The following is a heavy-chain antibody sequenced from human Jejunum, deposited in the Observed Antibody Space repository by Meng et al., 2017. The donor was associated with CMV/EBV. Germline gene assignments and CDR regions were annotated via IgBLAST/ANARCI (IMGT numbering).Heavy chain of an antibody. CDR1: GFTFSGTA. D-gene: IGHD3-16*01. J-gene: IGHJ4*02. CDR3: ARDGGGFNSSPFDH. Sequence: SGFTFSGTAMHWVRQAPGKGLEWVAVTSYDGNSQYYTDSVKGRFTISRDNSDNMLYLQMNSLRADDTALYYCARDGGGFNSSPFDHWGQGTLVTVSS. V-gene: IGHV3-30*04. CDR2: TSYDGNSQ.